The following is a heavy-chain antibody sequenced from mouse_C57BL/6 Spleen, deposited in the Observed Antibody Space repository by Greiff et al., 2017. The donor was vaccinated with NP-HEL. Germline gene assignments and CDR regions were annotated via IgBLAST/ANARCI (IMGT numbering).Heavy chain of an antibody. J-gene: IGHJ1*03. CDR2: IDPSDSYT. CDR3: ASRRRYWYFDV. V-gene: IGHV1-69*01. Sequence: QVQLQQPGAELVMPGASVKLSCKASGYTFTSYWMHWVKQRPGQGLEWIGEIDPSDSYTNYNQKFKGKSTLTVDKSSSTAYMQLSSLTSEDSAVYYCASRRRYWYFDVWGTGTTVTVSS. CDR1: GYTFTSYW.